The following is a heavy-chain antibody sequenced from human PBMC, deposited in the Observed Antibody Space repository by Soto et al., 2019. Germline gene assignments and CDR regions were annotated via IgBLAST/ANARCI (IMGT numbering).Heavy chain of an antibody. CDR3: AREEPGSGWYLGAFDI. J-gene: IGHJ3*02. D-gene: IGHD6-19*01. CDR1: GFTFSSYE. V-gene: IGHV3-48*03. Sequence: GGSLRLSCAASGFTFSSYEMNWVRQAPGKGLEWVSYISSSGSTIYYADSVKGRFTISRDNAKNSPYLQMNSLRAEDTAVYYCAREEPGSGWYLGAFDIWGQGTMVTFSS. CDR2: ISSSGSTI.